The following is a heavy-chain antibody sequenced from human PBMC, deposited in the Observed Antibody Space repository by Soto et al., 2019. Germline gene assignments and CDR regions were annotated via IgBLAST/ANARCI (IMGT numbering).Heavy chain of an antibody. CDR1: GGSVSSGSYY. CDR3: ARASYSSSSAFDY. D-gene: IGHD6-6*01. V-gene: IGHV4-61*01. J-gene: IGHJ4*02. CDR2: IYYSGST. Sequence: SETLSLTCTVSGGSVSSGSYYWSWIRQPPGKGLEWIGYIYYSGSTNYNPSLKSRVTISVDTSKNQFSLKLSSVTAADTAVYYCARASYSSSSAFDYWGQGTLVTVLL.